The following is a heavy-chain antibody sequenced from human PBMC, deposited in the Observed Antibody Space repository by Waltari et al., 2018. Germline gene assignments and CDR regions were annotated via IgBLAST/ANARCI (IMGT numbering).Heavy chain of an antibody. V-gene: IGHV4-34*01. CDR2: IDHNEDT. D-gene: IGHD3-22*01. CDR3: ASTPLFYYDTSGYYF. J-gene: IGHJ4*02. Sequence: QVHLQQWGAGPLKPSETLSLTCAVYGWSFRGFYWRWLRQPPGKGLEWIGQIDHNEDTTYNPSLKDRVTISLDTSKRKFSLTLTSVTAADTAVYYCASTPLFYYDTSGYYFWGQGAPVTVSS. CDR1: GWSFRGFY.